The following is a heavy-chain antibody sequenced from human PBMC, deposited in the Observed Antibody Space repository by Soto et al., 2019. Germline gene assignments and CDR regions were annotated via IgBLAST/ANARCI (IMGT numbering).Heavy chain of an antibody. CDR2: INSDGSTT. Sequence: EVQLVESGGGLVQPGGSLRVSCVASGFTFSNYWMHWLRQVPGKGLVWVSRINSDGSTTTYADSVKGRFTISRDNAKNTLYLQMNSLRAEDTAEYFCARVAYGDYSFNYWGQGTLVTVSS. J-gene: IGHJ4*02. V-gene: IGHV3-74*01. CDR3: ARVAYGDYSFNY. CDR1: GFTFSNYW. D-gene: IGHD4-17*01.